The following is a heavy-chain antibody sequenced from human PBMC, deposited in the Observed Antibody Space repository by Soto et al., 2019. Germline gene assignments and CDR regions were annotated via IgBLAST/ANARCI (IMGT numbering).Heavy chain of an antibody. V-gene: IGHV1-3*01. Sequence: QVQLVQSGTEVKKPGASVKVSCQASGYTFSNFPMHWVRQAPGQGLEWMGWINAANGDTGYSQKFRDRVTITGDTSTRTAYMELSSLRSEDTAVYYCARKDYYHSGSYHFDYWSQVTLVTVSS. D-gene: IGHD3-10*01. CDR2: INAANGDT. CDR1: GYTFSNFP. CDR3: ARKDYYHSGSYHFDY. J-gene: IGHJ4*02.